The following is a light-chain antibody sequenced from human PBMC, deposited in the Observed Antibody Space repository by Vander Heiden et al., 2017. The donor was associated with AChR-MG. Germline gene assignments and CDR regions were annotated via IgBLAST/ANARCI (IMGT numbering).Light chain of an antibody. CDR3: QAGDSSIVI. CDR1: KLGDKF. Sequence: SSELTPPPSVSLSPGLTATITCSAAKLGDKFASWYQQKACQSPVLVIYQDTKRTSGIPERFSGSNSGTTATLTISGTQAMDESDYYCQAGDSSIVIFGGGTKLTVL. J-gene: IGLJ2*01. V-gene: IGLV3-1*01. CDR2: QDT.